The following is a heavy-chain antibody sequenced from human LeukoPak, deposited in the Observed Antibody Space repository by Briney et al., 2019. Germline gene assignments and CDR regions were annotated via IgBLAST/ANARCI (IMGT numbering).Heavy chain of an antibody. CDR1: GFPFRSHW. Sequence: GGSLRLSCAASGFPFRSHWMHWVRQVPGKGLVWVSHISTDGTTTNYADSVKGRFTISRDNAKNSLYLQMNSLRAEDTAVYYCARDGPWGGYFDYWGQGTLVTVSS. CDR2: ISTDGTTT. J-gene: IGHJ4*02. D-gene: IGHD3-16*01. CDR3: ARDGPWGGYFDY. V-gene: IGHV3-74*01.